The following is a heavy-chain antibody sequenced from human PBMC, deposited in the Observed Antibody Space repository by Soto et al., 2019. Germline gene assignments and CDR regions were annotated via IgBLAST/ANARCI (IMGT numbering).Heavy chain of an antibody. V-gene: IGHV6-1*01. Sequence: SQTLSLTCAISGDSVSSNSAAWNWIRQSPSRGLEWLGRTYYRSKWYNDYAVSVKSRITINPDTSKNQFSLQLNSVTPEDTAVYYCARATYAFLEWLQHYFDYWGQGTLVTVSS. D-gene: IGHD3-3*01. J-gene: IGHJ4*02. CDR3: ARATYAFLEWLQHYFDY. CDR2: TYYRSKWYN. CDR1: GDSVSSNSAA.